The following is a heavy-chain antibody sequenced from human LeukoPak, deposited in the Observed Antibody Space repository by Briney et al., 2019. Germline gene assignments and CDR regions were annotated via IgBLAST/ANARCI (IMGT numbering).Heavy chain of an antibody. CDR3: AKVGYNGWNFEN. V-gene: IGHV3-7*01. CDR2: ISQDVSHK. J-gene: IGHJ4*02. CDR1: GFTFSSYW. D-gene: IGHD5-12*01. Sequence: GGSLRLSCAASGFTFSSYWMSWVCQAPGKGLQSVAYISQDVSHKYYVDSVKGRFTISRDNAKNSLHLEMNSLRAEDTALYYCAKVGYNGWNFENWGQGTLVTVSS.